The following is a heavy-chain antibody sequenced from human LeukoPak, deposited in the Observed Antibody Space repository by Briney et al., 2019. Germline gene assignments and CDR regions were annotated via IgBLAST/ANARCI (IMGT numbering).Heavy chain of an antibody. CDR2: IKEDGSEK. J-gene: IGHJ4*02. CDR3: ASGSSGDY. D-gene: IGHD6-25*01. V-gene: IGHV3-7*02. Sequence: QSGGSLRLSRAASRFTFSSYWMTWVRQAPGKGLEWVANIKEDGSEKYYVDSVKGRFTISRDNAKNSLYLQMNSLRVEDTAVYYCASGSSGDYWGQGTLVTVSS. CDR1: RFTFSSYW.